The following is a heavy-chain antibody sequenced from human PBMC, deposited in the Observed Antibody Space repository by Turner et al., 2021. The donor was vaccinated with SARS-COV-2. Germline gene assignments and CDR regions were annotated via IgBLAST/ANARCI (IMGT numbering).Heavy chain of an antibody. CDR1: GGSISSSSYY. D-gene: IGHD1-1*01. J-gene: IGHJ4*02. CDR3: ARLRPTQNFDY. CDR2: IYYSGST. V-gene: IGHV4-39*01. Sequence: QLQLQESGPGLVKPSETLSLTCTVSGGSISSSSYYWGWIRQPPGKGLEWIGSIYYSGSTYYNQSLKSRVTISVDTSKNQFSLKLSSVTVADTAVYYCARLRPTQNFDYWGQGTLVTVSS.